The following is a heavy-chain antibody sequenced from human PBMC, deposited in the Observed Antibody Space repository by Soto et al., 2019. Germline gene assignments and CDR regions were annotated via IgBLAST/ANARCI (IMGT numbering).Heavy chain of an antibody. J-gene: IGHJ4*02. CDR3: ARDGPRGDNGAVSFDH. D-gene: IGHD2-8*01. CDR1: GFSFSNFA. V-gene: IGHV3-23*01. Sequence: PGGSLRLSCAASGFSFSNFAMSWVRQAPGTGLEWVSSISGSGDKTYYLDSAKGRFTISRDNSKNTLYLHMNSLGAEDTAIYYCARDGPRGDNGAVSFDHWGQGALVTVSS. CDR2: ISGSGDKT.